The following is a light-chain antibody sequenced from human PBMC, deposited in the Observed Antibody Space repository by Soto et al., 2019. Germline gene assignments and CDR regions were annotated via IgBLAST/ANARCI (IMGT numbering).Light chain of an antibody. CDR3: QQYNKGPVT. J-gene: IGKJ4*02. CDR2: CAS. CDR1: QSISSN. Sequence: EIAVSLSTATLSVSPEERATLSYMASQSISSNLAWYQQKPGQAPRLLIYCASTRATGIPDRCSGSGSGTEFTLSIFSLQSEDFAVYYYQQYNKGPVTFGEGTKVDIK. V-gene: IGKV3-15*01.